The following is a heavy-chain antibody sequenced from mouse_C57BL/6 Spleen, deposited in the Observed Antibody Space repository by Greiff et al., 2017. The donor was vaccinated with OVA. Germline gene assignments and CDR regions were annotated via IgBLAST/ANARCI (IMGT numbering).Heavy chain of an antibody. D-gene: IGHD1-1*01. Sequence: QVQLQQPGAELVMPGASVKLSCKASGYTFTSYWMHWVKQRPGQGLEWIGEIDPSDSYTNYNQKFKGKSTLTVDKSSSTAYMQLSSLTSEDSAVYYCARGTTVVATDDWGQGTTLTVSS. CDR2: IDPSDSYT. CDR1: GYTFTSYW. V-gene: IGHV1-69*01. CDR3: ARGTTVVATDD. J-gene: IGHJ2*01.